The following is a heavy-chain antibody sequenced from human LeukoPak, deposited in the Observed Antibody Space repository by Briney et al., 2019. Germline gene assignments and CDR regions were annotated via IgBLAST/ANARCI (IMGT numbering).Heavy chain of an antibody. D-gene: IGHD1-26*01. CDR1: GFTFSSYG. Sequence: GSLRLSCAASGFTFSSYGMHWVRQAPGKGLEWVAVISYDGSNKYYADSVKGRFTISRDNSKNTLYLQMNSLRAEDTAVYYCASAPRRELLHINYWGQGTLVTVSS. V-gene: IGHV3-30*03. CDR3: ASAPRRELLHINY. CDR2: ISYDGSNK. J-gene: IGHJ4*02.